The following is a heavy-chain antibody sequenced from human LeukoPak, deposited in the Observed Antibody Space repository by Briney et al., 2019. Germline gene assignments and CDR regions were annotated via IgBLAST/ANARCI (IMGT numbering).Heavy chain of an antibody. CDR2: MNPDSGNR. Sequence: ASVKVSSKASGYTFTSYDINWVRQATGQGLEWMGWMNPDSGNREYAQKFRGRFTMTMNTSTSTAYMELSNLRFEDTAVYYCARDVSAAGPLPFDIWGQGTLVTVSS. V-gene: IGHV1-8*01. CDR1: GYTFTSYD. D-gene: IGHD6-13*01. CDR3: ARDVSAAGPLPFDI. J-gene: IGHJ4*02.